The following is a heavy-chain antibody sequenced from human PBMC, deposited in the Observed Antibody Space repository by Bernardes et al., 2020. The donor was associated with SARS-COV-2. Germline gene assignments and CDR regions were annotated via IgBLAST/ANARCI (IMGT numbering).Heavy chain of an antibody. Sequence: GGSLRLSCAASGFTFRSYAMSWVRQAPGQGLEWVSAISGSGGSTYYADSVKGRFTISRDNSKNTLYLQMNSLRAEDTAVYYCAKGRTRAICDYWGQGTLVTVSS. V-gene: IGHV3-23*01. CDR2: ISGSGGST. J-gene: IGHJ4*02. D-gene: IGHD2-2*01. CDR3: AKGRTRAICDY. CDR1: GFTFRSYA.